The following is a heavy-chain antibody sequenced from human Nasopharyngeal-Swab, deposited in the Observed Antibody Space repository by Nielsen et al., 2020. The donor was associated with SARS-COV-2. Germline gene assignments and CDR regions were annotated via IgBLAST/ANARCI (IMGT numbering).Heavy chain of an antibody. CDR3: ARGKAVTYDY. D-gene: IGHD4-17*01. Sequence: SGTLSRTCPGSGGSISAYHWRWIRQPPGKGLEWIGYISYSGSTNYNPSLKSRVTISVDSSKNQFSLKLSSVTAADTAVYYCARGKAVTYDYWGQGTLVTVSS. V-gene: IGHV4-59*01. CDR2: ISYSGST. J-gene: IGHJ4*02. CDR1: GGSISAYH.